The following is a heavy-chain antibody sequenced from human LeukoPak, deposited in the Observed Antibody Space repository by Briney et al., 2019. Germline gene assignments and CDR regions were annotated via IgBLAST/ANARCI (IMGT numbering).Heavy chain of an antibody. V-gene: IGHV3-23*01. CDR1: GFTFSSYS. J-gene: IGHJ4*02. D-gene: IGHD2-15*01. CDR3: AKALGGGNYYDY. CDR2: ISGSGGST. Sequence: GESLKISCAASGFTFSSYSMNWVRQAPGKGLEWVSAISGSGGSTYYADSVKGRSTISRDNSKNTLYLQMNSLRAEDTAVYYCAKALGGGNYYDYWGQGTLVTVSS.